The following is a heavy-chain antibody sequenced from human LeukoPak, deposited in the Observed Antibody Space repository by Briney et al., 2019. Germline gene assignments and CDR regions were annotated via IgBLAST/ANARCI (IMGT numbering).Heavy chain of an antibody. CDR3: AGHHPRNTVDF. Sequence: PSETLSLTCTVSGGSISSYYWSWIRQPPGKGLEWIGYIYYSGSTNYNPTLKSRVTISVDTSKNQFSLKLSSVTAADTAVYYCAGHHPRNTVDFWGQGTLVTVSS. V-gene: IGHV4-59*08. CDR2: IYYSGST. CDR1: GGSISSYY. J-gene: IGHJ4*02. D-gene: IGHD2/OR15-2a*01.